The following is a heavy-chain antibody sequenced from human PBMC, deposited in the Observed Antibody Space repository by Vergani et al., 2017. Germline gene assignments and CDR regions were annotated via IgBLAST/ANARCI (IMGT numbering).Heavy chain of an antibody. CDR3: ARDCTSGGCPDNYGMDV. D-gene: IGHD2-8*01. CDR1: GFTFSDFS. J-gene: IGHJ6*02. Sequence: EVQLLESGGGLVQPGGSLRLSCAASGFTFSDFSMSWVRQAPGKGLEWVAFIGSSGPYINYADSVKGRFIISRDNTNKSLLLQLRSLRAEDAAVYYCARDCTSGGCPDNYGMDVWGQGATVTVSS. V-gene: IGHV3-21*01. CDR2: IGSSGPYI.